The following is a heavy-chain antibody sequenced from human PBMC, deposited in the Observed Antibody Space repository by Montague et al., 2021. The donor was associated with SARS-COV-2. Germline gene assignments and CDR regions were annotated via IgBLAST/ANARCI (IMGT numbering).Heavy chain of an antibody. J-gene: IGHJ6*02. V-gene: IGHV4-4*07. CDR3: ARNLGEYYGMDV. CDR1: GGSIRNCY. Sequence: SETLSLTCNVSGGSIRNCYWSWIRQPAGKGLEWIGRIYSSGSINYNPSLKTRITLSVDTSKDQLSLRLNSVTAADTAVYYCARNLGEYYGMDVWGQGTTVTVSS. CDR2: IYSSGSI. D-gene: IGHD3-16*01.